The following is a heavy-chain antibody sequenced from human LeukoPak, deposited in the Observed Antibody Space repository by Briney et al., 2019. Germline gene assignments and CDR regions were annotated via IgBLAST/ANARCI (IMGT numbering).Heavy chain of an antibody. CDR2: ISSSGSYI. Sequence: PGGSLRLSCAASGFTFSSYSMNWVRQAPGKGLEWVSSISSSGSYIYYADSVKGRFTISRDNAKNSLSLQMNSLRAEDTAVYYCARDLVVPEGHFDYWGQGTLVTVST. J-gene: IGHJ4*02. CDR1: GFTFSSYS. D-gene: IGHD2-15*01. V-gene: IGHV3-21*01. CDR3: ARDLVVPEGHFDY.